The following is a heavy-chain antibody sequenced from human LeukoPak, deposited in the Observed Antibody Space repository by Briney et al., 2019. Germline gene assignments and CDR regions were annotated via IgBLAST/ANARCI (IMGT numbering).Heavy chain of an antibody. CDR2: ISVDGSNK. CDR3: TRDRGYSGYAHGY. Sequence: GGSLRLSCAASGFTFTNYAMHWVRQAPGKGLEWVAVISVDGSNKFYAGSVRGRCTISRDNSKNTMSLQMDSLRVEDTAVYYCTRDRGYSGYAHGYWGQGSRVTVSS. J-gene: IGHJ4*02. V-gene: IGHV3-30-3*01. D-gene: IGHD5-12*01. CDR1: GFTFTNYA.